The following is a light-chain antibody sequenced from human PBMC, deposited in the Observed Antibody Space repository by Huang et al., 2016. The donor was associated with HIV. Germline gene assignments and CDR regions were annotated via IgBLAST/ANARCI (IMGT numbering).Light chain of an antibody. CDR3: QQYNNWPPWT. CDR2: GAS. V-gene: IGKV3D-15*01. CDR1: PGVANN. J-gene: IGKJ1*01. Sequence: EIVMTQSPGTLSVSPGERATLSCRASPGVANNVAWYQQKPGQTPRLLIHGASTRATGIPARFSGSASGTEVTLTISSLQTEDFAIYYCQQYNNWPPWTFGQGT.